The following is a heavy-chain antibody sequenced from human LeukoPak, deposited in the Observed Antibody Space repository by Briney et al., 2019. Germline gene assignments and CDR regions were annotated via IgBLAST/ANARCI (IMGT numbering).Heavy chain of an antibody. CDR2: IYYSRST. CDR3: ARSIDSSGYSYYYYYYYGMDV. J-gene: IGHJ6*02. CDR1: GGSISSTSYY. D-gene: IGHD3-22*01. V-gene: IGHV4-39*07. Sequence: SETLSLTCTVSGGSISSTSYYWGWIRQPPGRGLEWIGCIYYSRSTNYNPSLKSRVTISVDTSKNQFSLKLSSVTAADTAVYYCARSIDSSGYSYYYYYYYGMDVWGQGTTVTVSS.